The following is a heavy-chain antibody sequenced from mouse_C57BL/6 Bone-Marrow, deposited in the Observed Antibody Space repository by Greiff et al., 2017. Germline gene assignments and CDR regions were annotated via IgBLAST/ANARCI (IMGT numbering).Heavy chain of an antibody. CDR1: GFNIKDDY. Sequence: EVKLQQSGAELVRPGASVKLSCTASGFNIKDDYMHWVKQRPEQGLEWIGWIDPENGDTEYASKFQGKVTISADTSSNTAYLQLSSLTSEDTAVYYYTPSYYYGSSDGYWGQGTTLTVSS. D-gene: IGHD1-1*01. V-gene: IGHV14-4*01. CDR2: IDPENGDT. CDR3: TPSYYYGSSDGY. J-gene: IGHJ2*01.